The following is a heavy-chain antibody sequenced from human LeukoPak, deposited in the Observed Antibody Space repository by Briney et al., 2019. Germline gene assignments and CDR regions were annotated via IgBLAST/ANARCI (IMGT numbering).Heavy chain of an antibody. CDR3: ASYSSGWIDFGY. D-gene: IGHD6-19*01. J-gene: IGHJ4*02. CDR1: GYSISSGYY. Sequence: SETLSLTCAVSGYSISSGYYWGWSRPPPGKGLEWIGSIYHTCSTHYNPSLKSRVTISVDTSKNQFSLKLSSVTAADAAVYYCASYSSGWIDFGYWGQGTLVTVSS. V-gene: IGHV4-38-2*01. CDR2: IYHTCST.